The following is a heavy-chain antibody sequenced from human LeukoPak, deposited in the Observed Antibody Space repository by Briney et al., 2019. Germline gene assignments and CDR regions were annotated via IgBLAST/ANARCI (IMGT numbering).Heavy chain of an antibody. CDR1: GFTFSSYS. CDR2: ISSSSSTI. CDR3: ARGSGYYPLDAFDI. D-gene: IGHD3-22*01. Sequence: GGSLRLSCAASGFTFSSYSMNWVRQAPGKGLEWVSYISSSSSTIYYADSVKGRFTISRDNAKNSLYLQMNSLRDEDTAVYYCARGSGYYPLDAFDIWGQGTMVTVSS. V-gene: IGHV3-48*02. J-gene: IGHJ3*02.